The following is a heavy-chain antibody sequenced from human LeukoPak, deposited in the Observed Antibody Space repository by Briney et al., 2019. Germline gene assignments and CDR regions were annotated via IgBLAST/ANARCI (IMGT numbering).Heavy chain of an antibody. CDR2: INPSTGGT. Sequence: ASVKVSCKASGYTITGYYMNWVRQAPGQGLDWMGRINPSTGGTNYAQKFQGRVTMTRDASINTAYMEVTRLTSDDTAVYFCARESTFDYLDSWGQGTLVTVSS. CDR3: ARESTFDYLDS. J-gene: IGHJ4*02. V-gene: IGHV1-2*06. D-gene: IGHD3-3*02. CDR1: GYTITGYY.